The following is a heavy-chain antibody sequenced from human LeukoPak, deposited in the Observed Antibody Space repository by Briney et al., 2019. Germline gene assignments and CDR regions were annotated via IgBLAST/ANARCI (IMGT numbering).Heavy chain of an antibody. CDR1: GFTFGSYA. CDR2: ISGSGGST. CDR3: VKSFMVRGIIEDNFDH. J-gene: IGHJ4*02. Sequence: GGSLGLSCAASGFTFGSYAMNWVRQAPGKGLEWVSGISGSGGSTYYADSVKGRFTISRDNSKNTLFLQMNSLRAEDTAVYYCVKSFMVRGIIEDNFDHWGQGALVTVSS. D-gene: IGHD3-10*01. V-gene: IGHV3-23*01.